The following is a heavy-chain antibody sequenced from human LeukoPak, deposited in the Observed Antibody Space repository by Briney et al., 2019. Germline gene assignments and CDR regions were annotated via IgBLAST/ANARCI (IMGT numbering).Heavy chain of an antibody. CDR1: GYTFTSYY. V-gene: IGHV1-46*01. J-gene: IGHJ3*02. D-gene: IGHD2-2*01. CDR2: IKPSGGST. Sequence: RASVKVSCKASGYTFTSYYMHWVRQAPGQGLEWMGIIKPSGGSTSYAQKFQGRVTMTRDTSTSTVYMELSSLRSEDTAVYYCARLDEAYCSSTSCSTRDAFDIWGQGTMVTVSS. CDR3: ARLDEAYCSSTSCSTRDAFDI.